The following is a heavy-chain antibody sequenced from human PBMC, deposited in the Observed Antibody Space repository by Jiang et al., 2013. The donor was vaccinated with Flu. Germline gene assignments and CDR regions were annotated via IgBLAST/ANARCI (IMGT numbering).Heavy chain of an antibody. J-gene: IGHJ4*02. CDR1: GGTFSSYA. CDR3: ARDRYSVNYYGPSLLDY. Sequence: GAEVKKPGSSVKVSCKASGGTFSSYAITWVRQAPGQGLEWMGRIIPILSIANYAQNFQDRVTITADKSTYTAYMELSSLRSDDTAVYYCARDRYSVNYYGPSLLDYWGQGSLVTVSS. V-gene: IGHV1-69*04. CDR2: IIPILSIA. D-gene: IGHD1-26*01.